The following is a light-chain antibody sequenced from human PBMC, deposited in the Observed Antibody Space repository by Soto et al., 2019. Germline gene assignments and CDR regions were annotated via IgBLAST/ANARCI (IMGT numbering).Light chain of an antibody. Sequence: EMVMTQSPATLSVSLGERATLSCRASQSVSTKLVWYQQKPGQAPRLLIYGASTRATGIPARFSGSGSGTDFALTISSLQSEDFAVYYCQQHDQGWTFGQGTKVEIK. CDR3: QQHDQGWT. CDR2: GAS. V-gene: IGKV3-15*01. CDR1: QSVSTK. J-gene: IGKJ1*01.